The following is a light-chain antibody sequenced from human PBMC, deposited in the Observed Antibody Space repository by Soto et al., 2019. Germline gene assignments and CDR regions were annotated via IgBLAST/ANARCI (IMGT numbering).Light chain of an antibody. CDR2: AAS. V-gene: IGKV1-39*01. Sequence: DIQMTQSPSSLSASVGDRVTITCRASQSISSYLNLYQQKPGKAPKLLIYAASSLQSGVPSRFSGSGSGTDFTLTISSLQPEDFATYYCQQSYSTVTWTFGQGTKVEIK. CDR3: QQSYSTVTWT. CDR1: QSISSY. J-gene: IGKJ1*01.